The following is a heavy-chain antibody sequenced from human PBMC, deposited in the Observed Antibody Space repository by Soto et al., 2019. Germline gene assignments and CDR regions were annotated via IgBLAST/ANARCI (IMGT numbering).Heavy chain of an antibody. D-gene: IGHD6-19*01. V-gene: IGHV1-69*13. Sequence: ASVKVSCKAYGGTFSSYGISWVRQAPGQGLEWMGGIIPLFGTTNFAHKFKGRVTITADESTSTVYMELSSLRFEDTAIYYCARAHGSSWYNWFDPWGQGALVTVSS. J-gene: IGHJ5*02. CDR1: GGTFSSYG. CDR2: IIPLFGTT. CDR3: ARAHGSSWYNWFDP.